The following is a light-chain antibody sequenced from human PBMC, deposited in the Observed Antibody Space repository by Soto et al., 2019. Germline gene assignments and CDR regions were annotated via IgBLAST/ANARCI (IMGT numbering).Light chain of an antibody. V-gene: IGLV1-44*01. J-gene: IGLJ2*01. CDR1: ISNIGSNS. CDR3: AAWDDSLNGVV. CDR2: SSN. Sequence: QSVLAQPPSASETPGRRVTISCSGSISNIGSNSVNWYQQFPGTAPKVLIYSSNQRPSGVPDRFSGSKSVTSASLAISGLQSEDEADYDCAAWDDSLNGVVFGGGTKLTVL.